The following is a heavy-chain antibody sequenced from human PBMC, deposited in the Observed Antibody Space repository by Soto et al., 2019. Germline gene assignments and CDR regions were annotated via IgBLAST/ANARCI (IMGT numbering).Heavy chain of an antibody. J-gene: IGHJ4*02. V-gene: IGHV4-39*01. CDR3: ARQSPLSGFVY. Sequence: SETLSLTCTVSGGSISSSSYYWGWIRQPPGKGLEWIGSIYYSGSTYYNPSLKSRVTISVDTSKNQFSLKLSSVTAADTAVYYCARQSPLSGFVYWGQRTLITVSS. CDR2: IYYSGST. D-gene: IGHD6-19*01. CDR1: GGSISSSSYY.